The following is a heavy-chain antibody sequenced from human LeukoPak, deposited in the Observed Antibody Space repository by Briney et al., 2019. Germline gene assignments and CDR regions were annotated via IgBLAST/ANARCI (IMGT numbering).Heavy chain of an antibody. Sequence: GGSLRLSCAASGFTFSNYAMYWVRQAPGKGLEWVTIIWYDGSNKNYADSVKGRFTISRDNSKNTLYLQMNSLRAEDTAVYYCARRGSGASLEYYFDLWGRGTLVTVSS. D-gene: IGHD1-14*01. J-gene: IGHJ2*01. CDR2: IWYDGSNK. CDR3: ARRGSGASLEYYFDL. CDR1: GFTFSNYA. V-gene: IGHV3-33*01.